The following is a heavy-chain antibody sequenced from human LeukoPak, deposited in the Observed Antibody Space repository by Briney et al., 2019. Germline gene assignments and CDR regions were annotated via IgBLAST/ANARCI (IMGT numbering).Heavy chain of an antibody. J-gene: IGHJ4*02. D-gene: IGHD5-24*01. Sequence: SETLSLTCTVSGGSISSYYWSWIRQPPGKGLEWIGYIYYSGSTNYNPSLESRVTISVDTSKNQFSLKLSSVTAADTAVYYCARDRGWLQFDYWGQGTLVTVSS. CDR3: ARDRGWLQFDY. V-gene: IGHV4-59*01. CDR1: GGSISSYY. CDR2: IYYSGST.